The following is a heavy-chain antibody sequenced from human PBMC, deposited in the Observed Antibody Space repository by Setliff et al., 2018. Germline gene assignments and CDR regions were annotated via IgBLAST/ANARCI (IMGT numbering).Heavy chain of an antibody. V-gene: IGHV1-69*05. CDR1: GGTFSSYG. CDR2: TIPIFGST. J-gene: IGHJ4*02. Sequence: SVKVSCKASGGTFSSYGISWVRQAPGQGLEWMGGTIPIFGSTNYAQKFQDRVTIITDESTSTAYMELSSLRTEDTAVYYCARSPPNRGSGSGWYGDFWGQGTLVTVSS. CDR3: ARSPPNRGSGSGWYGDF. D-gene: IGHD6-19*01.